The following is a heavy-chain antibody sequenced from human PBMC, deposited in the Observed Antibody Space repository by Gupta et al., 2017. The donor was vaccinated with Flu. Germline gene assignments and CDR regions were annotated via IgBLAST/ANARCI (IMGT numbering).Heavy chain of an antibody. CDR3: ARDGIGDCWVNYYYYYRAV. D-gene: IGHD2-21*02. CDR2: IWYDGSAK. J-gene: IGHJ6*03. V-gene: IGHV3-33*01. Sequence: QVHPREAGGGVVQPRRSLRLSSPALGVTSRSSGRPRSRQATGKGLEWVAVIWYDGSAKYYADSVRGRFAVSRDNSKNTLYLQINSLRPEDTAVYYCARDGIGDCWVNYYYYYRAVWGKDHGYRLL. CDR1: GVTSRSSG.